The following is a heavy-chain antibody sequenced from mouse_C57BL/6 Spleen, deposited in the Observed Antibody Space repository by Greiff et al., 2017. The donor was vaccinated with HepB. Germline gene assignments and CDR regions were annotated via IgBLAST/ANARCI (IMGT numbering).Heavy chain of an antibody. D-gene: IGHD4-1*01. CDR1: GYSITSGYY. V-gene: IGHV3-6*01. J-gene: IGHJ3*01. Sequence: EVQLQQSGPGLVKPSQSLSLTCSVTGYSITSGYYWNWIRQFPGNKLEWMGYISYDGSNNSNPSLKNRISITRDTSKNQFFLKLNSVTTEDTATYYCEGGWDGFAYWGQGTLVTVSA. CDR2: ISYDGSN. CDR3: EGGWDGFAY.